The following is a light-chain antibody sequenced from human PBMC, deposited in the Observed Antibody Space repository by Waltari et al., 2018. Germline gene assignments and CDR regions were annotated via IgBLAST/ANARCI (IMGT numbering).Light chain of an antibody. Sequence: DIVMTQSPDSLAVSLGERATINCKSSQSVLYSSNDKNYLAWYQQKPGQPPKLLIYWASTRQSGVPDRFSGSGSGTDFTLTISSLQAEDVAVYYCQQYYSKRTFGQG. CDR2: WAS. J-gene: IGKJ1*01. V-gene: IGKV4-1*01. CDR3: QQYYSKRT. CDR1: QSVLYSSNDKNY.